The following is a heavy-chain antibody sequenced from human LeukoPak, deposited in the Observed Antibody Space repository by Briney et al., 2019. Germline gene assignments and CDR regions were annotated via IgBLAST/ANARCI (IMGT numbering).Heavy chain of an antibody. CDR3: ARDFTPYCSSTSCSWFDP. CDR2: IIPILGIA. D-gene: IGHD2-2*01. Sequence: ASVKVSCKASGGTFSSYAISWVRQAPGQGLEWMGRIIPILGIANYAQKFQGRVTITADKSTSTAYMELRSLISDDTAVYYCARDFTPYCSSTSCSWFDPWGQGTLVTVSS. V-gene: IGHV1-69*04. CDR1: GGTFSSYA. J-gene: IGHJ5*02.